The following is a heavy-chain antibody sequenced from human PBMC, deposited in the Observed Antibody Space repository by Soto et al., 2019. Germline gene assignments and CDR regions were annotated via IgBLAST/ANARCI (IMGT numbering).Heavy chain of an antibody. CDR1: GFTFSSYA. V-gene: IGHV3-30-3*01. CDR3: AREFPAAGFDY. CDR2: ISYDGSNK. Sequence: GGSLRLSCAASGFTFSSYAMHWVRQAPGKGLEWVAVISYDGSNKYYADSVKGRFTISRDNSKNTLYLQMNSLRAEDTAVYYYAREFPAAGFDYWGQGTLVTVSS. D-gene: IGHD6-13*01. J-gene: IGHJ4*02.